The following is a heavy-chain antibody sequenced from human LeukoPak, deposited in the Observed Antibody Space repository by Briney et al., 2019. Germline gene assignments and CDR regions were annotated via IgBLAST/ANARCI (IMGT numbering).Heavy chain of an antibody. CDR1: GFTFSRYD. V-gene: IGHV3-30*04. CDR3: ARAAAETGAFRDNWFDP. D-gene: IGHD6-19*01. J-gene: IGHJ5*02. Sequence: GRSLRLSCVASGFTFSRYDVHWVRQAPGKGLEWVAVIAYDGKNKIYADSVKGRFTISRDNSKNTLYLQMNSLRGEDTAVYYCARAAAETGAFRDNWFDPWGQGTLVIVSS. CDR2: IAYDGKNK.